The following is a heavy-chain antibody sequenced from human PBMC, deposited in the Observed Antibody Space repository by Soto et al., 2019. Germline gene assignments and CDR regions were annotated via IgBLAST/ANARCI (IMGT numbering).Heavy chain of an antibody. D-gene: IGHD6-13*01. CDR3: ARDRQQQLASYYYYGMDV. CDR1: GFTFSDYY. CDR2: ISSSSSYT. Sequence: GGSLRLSCAASGFTFSDYYMSWIRQAPGKGLEWVSYISSSSSYTNYADSVKGRFTISRDNAKNSLYLQMNSLRAEDTAVYYCARDRQQQLASYYYYGMDVWGQGTTVTVSS. V-gene: IGHV3-11*06. J-gene: IGHJ6*02.